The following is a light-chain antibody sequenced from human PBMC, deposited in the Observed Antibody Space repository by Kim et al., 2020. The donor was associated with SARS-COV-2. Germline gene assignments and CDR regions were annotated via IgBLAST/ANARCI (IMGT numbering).Light chain of an antibody. CDR1: QNVSNN. J-gene: IGKJ1*01. CDR2: GAS. CDR3: QQYIKWPQT. V-gene: IGKV3-15*01. Sequence: VSPGERATLSCRASQNVSNNLAWYQQRLGQAPRLLIYGASTRATGLPARFSGGGSGTEFTLTISSLQSEDFAVYYCQQYIKWPQTFGQGTKVDIK.